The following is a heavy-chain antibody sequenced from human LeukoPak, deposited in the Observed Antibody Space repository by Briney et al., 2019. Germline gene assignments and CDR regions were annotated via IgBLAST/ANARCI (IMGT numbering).Heavy chain of an antibody. Sequence: GGSLRLSCAASGFTFSSYWMHWVRQAPGKGLVWVSRINSDGSSTSYADSVKGRFTISRDNSKNTLYLQMNSLRAEDTAIYYCAKGATGNYRYFDLWGRGTLVTVSS. D-gene: IGHD1-1*01. V-gene: IGHV3-74*01. J-gene: IGHJ2*01. CDR1: GFTFSSYW. CDR3: AKGATGNYRYFDL. CDR2: INSDGSST.